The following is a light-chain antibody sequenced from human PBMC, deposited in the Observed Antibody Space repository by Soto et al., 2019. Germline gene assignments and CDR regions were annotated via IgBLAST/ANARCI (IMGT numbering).Light chain of an antibody. CDR3: QQRSNWPPYT. V-gene: IGKV3-11*01. CDR2: DAS. CDR1: QSVSSF. J-gene: IGKJ2*01. Sequence: EIVLTQSPATLSLSPGERATLSCRASQSVSSFLAWYQQKPGQAPRLLIYDASNRAPGIPDRFSGSGSGTNFTLTISSLEPEDFAVYYCQQRSNWPPYTFVQGTKLEI.